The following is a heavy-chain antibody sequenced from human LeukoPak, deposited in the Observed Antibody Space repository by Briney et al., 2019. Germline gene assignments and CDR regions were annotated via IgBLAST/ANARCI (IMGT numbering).Heavy chain of an antibody. CDR3: ARGRSPGTSMEYYYYMDV. Sequence: ASVKVSCKASGYTFTNYDINWVRQATGQGLEWMGWMNPNSGTTGYAQKFLGRVIITRNTSISTTYMELSSLRSEDTAVYYCARGRSPGTSMEYYYYMDVWGKGTTVTVSS. CDR2: MNPNSGTT. J-gene: IGHJ6*03. V-gene: IGHV1-8*03. D-gene: IGHD1-1*01. CDR1: GYTFTNYD.